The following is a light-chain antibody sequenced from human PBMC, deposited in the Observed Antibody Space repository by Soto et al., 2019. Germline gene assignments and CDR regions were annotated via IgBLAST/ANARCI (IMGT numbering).Light chain of an antibody. J-gene: IGLJ1*01. CDR1: SSDVDNYDY. CDR3: CSYVGSYSYV. Sequence: QSVLTQPRSVSGSPGQSVTISCTGTSSDVDNYDYVSWHQQHPGKAPKLMIYDVTKRPSGVPDRFSGSKSGNTASLTISGLQAEDEADYYCCSYVGSYSYVFGTGTKVTVL. V-gene: IGLV2-11*01. CDR2: DVT.